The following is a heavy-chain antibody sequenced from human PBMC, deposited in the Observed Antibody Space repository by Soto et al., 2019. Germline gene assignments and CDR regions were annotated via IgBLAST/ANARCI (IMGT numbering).Heavy chain of an antibody. CDR3: AHRRGVLFDD. Sequence: QITLKESGPTLVKPTQTLTLTCTFSGFSLSTSGVGVGWIRQSPGKALEWLALIYWDDDKRYSTSLKSRLTITTDTSKNQVVLTMTNMDPVDTATYFCAHRRGVLFDDWGQGTLVTVSS. CDR1: GFSLSTSGVG. V-gene: IGHV2-5*02. CDR2: IYWDDDK. D-gene: IGHD3-16*01. J-gene: IGHJ4*02.